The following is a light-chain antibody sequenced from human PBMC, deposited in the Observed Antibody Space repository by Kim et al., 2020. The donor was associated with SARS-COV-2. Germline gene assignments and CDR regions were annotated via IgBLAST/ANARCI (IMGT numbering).Light chain of an antibody. CDR1: ETIFSNF. V-gene: IGKV3-20*01. CDR3: HQYGSSPET. CDR2: GVS. Sequence: SPGERAALSGRASETIFSNFLAWYQQRPGQAPRLLIYGVSTRANGIPDRFSGSGSGTDFTLTISRLEVEDFAVYYCHQYGSSPETFGQGTKVDIK. J-gene: IGKJ1*01.